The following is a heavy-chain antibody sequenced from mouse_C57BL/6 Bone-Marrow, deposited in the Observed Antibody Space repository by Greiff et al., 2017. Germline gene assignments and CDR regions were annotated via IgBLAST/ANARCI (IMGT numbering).Heavy chain of an antibody. CDR2: IYPGSGST. V-gene: IGHV1-55*01. CDR1: GYTFTSYW. J-gene: IGHJ3*01. Sequence: VQLHQPGAELVKPGASVKMSCKASGYTFTSYWITWVKQRPGQGLEWIGDIYPGSGSTNYNEKFKSKATLTVDTSSSTAYMQLSSLTSEDSAVYYCAREGYDYSWFAYWGQGTLVTVSA. D-gene: IGHD2-4*01. CDR3: AREGYDYSWFAY.